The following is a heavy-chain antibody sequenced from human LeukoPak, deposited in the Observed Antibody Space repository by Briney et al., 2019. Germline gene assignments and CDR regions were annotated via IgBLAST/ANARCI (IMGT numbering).Heavy chain of an antibody. D-gene: IGHD3-16*01. CDR1: GYTFTRYA. CDR2: INMYTANP. Sequence: GASVKVSCKASGYTFTRYAINWLRQAPGQGPEWMGWINMYTANPAYAQGFTERFVFSLDTSVTTAYLQISNLKTEDTAVYYCARHDNDDDFDYWGQGTLVTVSS. V-gene: IGHV7-4-1*02. J-gene: IGHJ4*02. CDR3: ARHDNDDDFDY.